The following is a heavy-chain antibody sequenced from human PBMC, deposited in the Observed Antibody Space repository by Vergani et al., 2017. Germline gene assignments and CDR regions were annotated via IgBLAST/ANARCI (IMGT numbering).Heavy chain of an antibody. CDR2: ISAYNGNT. CDR3: ARGGSGYYFQGFDI. Sequence: QVQLVQSGAEVKKPGASVKVSCKASGYTFTSYGISWVRQAPGQALVALGWISAYNGNTNYAQKLQGRVTMTTDTSKSTAYMELRSLRSDDTAVYYCARGGSGYYFQGFDIWGQGTMVTVSS. CDR1: GYTFTSYG. D-gene: IGHD3-22*01. J-gene: IGHJ3*02. V-gene: IGHV1-18*01.